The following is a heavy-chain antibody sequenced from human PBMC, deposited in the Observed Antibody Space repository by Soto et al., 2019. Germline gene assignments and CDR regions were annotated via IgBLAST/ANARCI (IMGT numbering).Heavy chain of an antibody. Sequence: ASVKVSCKASGYTFTSYGISWVRQAPGQGLEWMGWISAYNGNTNYAQKLQGRVTMTTDTSTSTAYMELRSLRSDDTAVYYCARTGPRVRGVINYYYGMDVWGQGTTVTVSS. CDR2: ISAYNGNT. CDR3: ARTGPRVRGVINYYYGMDV. V-gene: IGHV1-18*01. D-gene: IGHD3-10*01. CDR1: GYTFTSYG. J-gene: IGHJ6*02.